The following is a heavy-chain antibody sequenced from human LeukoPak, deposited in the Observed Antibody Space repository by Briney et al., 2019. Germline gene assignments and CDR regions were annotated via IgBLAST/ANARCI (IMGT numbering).Heavy chain of an antibody. CDR1: GGTFSSYT. Sequence: VKVSCKASGGTFSSYTISWVRQAPGQGLEWMGGIIPIFSTANYAQKFQGRVTITADESTSTAYMELSSLRSEDTAVYYCARGNDGSGSPSYYFYYMDVWGKGTTVTISS. D-gene: IGHD3-10*01. V-gene: IGHV1-69*13. CDR3: ARGNDGSGSPSYYFYYMDV. CDR2: IIPIFSTA. J-gene: IGHJ6*03.